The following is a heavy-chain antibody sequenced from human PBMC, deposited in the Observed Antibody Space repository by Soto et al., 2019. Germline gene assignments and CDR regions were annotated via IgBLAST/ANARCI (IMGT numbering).Heavy chain of an antibody. Sequence: GGSLRLSCAASGFTFSSYEMNWVRQAPGKGLEWVSYISSSGSTIYYADSVKGRFTISRDNAKNSLYLQMNSLRAEDTAVYYCARSDLPYIAADGTSWFDPWGQGTLVTVSS. CDR3: ARSDLPYIAADGTSWFDP. J-gene: IGHJ5*02. V-gene: IGHV3-48*03. CDR1: GFTFSSYE. CDR2: ISSSGSTI. D-gene: IGHD6-13*01.